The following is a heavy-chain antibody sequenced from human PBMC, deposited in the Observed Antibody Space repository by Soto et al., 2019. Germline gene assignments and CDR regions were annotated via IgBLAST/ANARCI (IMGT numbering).Heavy chain of an antibody. V-gene: IGHV3-21*06. CDR2: ISRISNYI. D-gene: IGHD4-17*01. J-gene: IGHJ6*02. Sequence: EVQLVESGGGLVKPGGSLRLSCAASGLTFSNYGMNWVRQAPGKGLEWVSSISRISNYIYYADSVKGRFSISRDNAKNSLYLQMNSLPAEDTAVYYCARVHGFYGMDVWGQGTTVTVSS. CDR1: GLTFSNYG. CDR3: ARVHGFYGMDV.